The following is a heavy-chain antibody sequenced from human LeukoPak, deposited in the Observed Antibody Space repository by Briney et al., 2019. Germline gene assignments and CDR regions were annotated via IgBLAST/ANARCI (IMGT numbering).Heavy chain of an antibody. CDR3: ARGAGSGSYGSLVYFDY. V-gene: IGHV1-18*01. CDR1: GGTFSNYA. D-gene: IGHD1-26*01. J-gene: IGHJ4*02. Sequence: ASVKVSCKTSGGTFSNYAISWVRQAPGQGLEWMGWITVYNGNTKYAQKLQGRVTMTTDTSTNTAYMELRSLRSDDTAVYYCARGAGSGSYGSLVYFDYWGQGTLVTVSS. CDR2: ITVYNGNT.